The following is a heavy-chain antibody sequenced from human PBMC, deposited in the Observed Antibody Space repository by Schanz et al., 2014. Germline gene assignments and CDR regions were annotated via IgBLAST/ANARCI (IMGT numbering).Heavy chain of an antibody. Sequence: EVQLVESGGGLVQPGGSLRLSCAASGFIFSNSWMSWVRQAPGKGLGWVANIKQDGSEKYYGDSVKGRFTIARDNAKNSLYLQMNSLTAEDTAVYYCARGVRIDYWGQGTLVTVSS. CDR1: GFIFSNSW. CDR2: IKQDGSEK. D-gene: IGHD3-3*01. V-gene: IGHV3-7*01. CDR3: ARGVRIDY. J-gene: IGHJ4*02.